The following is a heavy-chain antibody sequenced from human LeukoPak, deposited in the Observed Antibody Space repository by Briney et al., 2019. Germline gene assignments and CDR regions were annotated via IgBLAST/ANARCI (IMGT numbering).Heavy chain of an antibody. J-gene: IGHJ4*02. CDR3: AKDRTDGIESRINDY. D-gene: IGHD1-14*01. CDR2: ISRSGGST. Sequence: PGGSLRLCCAASGFTISSYAMSWVRHAPGKRLEWVSAISRSGGSTYDADSVQGQFTIHRDNAKNTLYLEMNSLRAEDTAVYYCAKDRTDGIESRINDYWGQGTLVSVSS. V-gene: IGHV3-23*01. CDR1: GFTISSYA.